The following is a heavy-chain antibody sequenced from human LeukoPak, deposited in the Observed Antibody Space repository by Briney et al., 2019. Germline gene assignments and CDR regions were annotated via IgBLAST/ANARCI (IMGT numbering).Heavy chain of an antibody. CDR2: IKHDGSEK. D-gene: IGHD6-6*01. Sequence: PGGSLRLSCAISGFTSNSYWMSWVRQAPGKGLEWVANIKHDGSEKYYVDSVKGRFTISRDNAKNSLYLQMNSLRAEDTAVYYCARDSRQLIYWGQGTLVTVSS. J-gene: IGHJ4*02. CDR3: ARDSRQLIY. V-gene: IGHV3-7*01. CDR1: GFTSNSYW.